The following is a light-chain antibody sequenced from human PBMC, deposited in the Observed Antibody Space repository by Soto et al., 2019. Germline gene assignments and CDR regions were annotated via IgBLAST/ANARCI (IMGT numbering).Light chain of an antibody. CDR2: DVS. V-gene: IGLV2-14*03. CDR1: SSDVGAYNY. J-gene: IGLJ2*01. CDR3: SSYTSSSIVV. Sequence: QSALTQPASVSGSPGQSITISCTGTSSDVGAYNYVSWYQQHPGKAPKHMIFDVSNRPSGVSNRFSGSKSGNTASLTISGLQAEDEADYYCSSYTSSSIVVFGGGTKVTVL.